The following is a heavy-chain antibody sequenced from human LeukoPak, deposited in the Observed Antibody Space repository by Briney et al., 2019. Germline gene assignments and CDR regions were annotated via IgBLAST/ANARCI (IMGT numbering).Heavy chain of an antibody. CDR3: ARGLGLNLNWFDP. D-gene: IGHD3-9*01. CDR1: GYAFTGYY. V-gene: IGHV1-2*06. Sequence: GASVKVSCKASGYAFTGYYIHWVRQAPGQGLEWMGRINPNSGGTNYAQKFQGRVTMTTDTSTSTAYMELRSLRSDDTAVYYCARGLGLNLNWFDPWGQGTLVTVSS. J-gene: IGHJ5*02. CDR2: INPNSGGT.